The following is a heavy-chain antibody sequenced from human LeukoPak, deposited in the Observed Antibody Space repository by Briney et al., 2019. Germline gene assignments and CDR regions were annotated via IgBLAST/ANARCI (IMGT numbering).Heavy chain of an antibody. Sequence: SETLSLTCTVSGGSISNYYWSWIRQPPGKGLGCIGYIYYSGSTNYNPSPKSRVTISVDTSKNQFSLKLSSVTAADTAVYYCARLRDPYCSGGSCTSPWFDPWGQGTLVTVSS. CDR1: GGSISNYY. J-gene: IGHJ5*02. CDR3: ARLRDPYCSGGSCTSPWFDP. D-gene: IGHD2-15*01. V-gene: IGHV4-59*08. CDR2: IYYSGST.